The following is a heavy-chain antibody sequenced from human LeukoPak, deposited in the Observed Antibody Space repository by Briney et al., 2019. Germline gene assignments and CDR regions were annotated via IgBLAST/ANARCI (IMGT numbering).Heavy chain of an antibody. CDR1: GFNFSSAA. J-gene: IGHJ4*02. V-gene: IGHV3-23*01. Sequence: GGCLRLCFAAYGFNFSSAAMGWVRQAPGQGLVWVSALSGSGGTTYYAVCVKGRFTISRDNSKNTLYLQMNSLRAEDTAVYFCAKDQGPYGEYSPLFDCWGQGTLVTVSS. CDR3: AKDQGPYGEYSPLFDC. CDR2: LSGSGGTT. D-gene: IGHD4-17*01.